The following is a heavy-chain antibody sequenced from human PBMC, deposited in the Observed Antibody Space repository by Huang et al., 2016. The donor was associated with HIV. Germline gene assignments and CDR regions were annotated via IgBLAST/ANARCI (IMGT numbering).Heavy chain of an antibody. CDR2: SIPIFGKA. V-gene: IGHV1-69*13. Sequence: QVQLVQSGAEVKKPGSSVKVSCKASGGTFSSYAISWVRQAPGQGLEWMGGSIPIFGKANYAQKFQGRVTITADESTSTAYMELSSLRSEDTAVYYCARARGYYDSSVSYYFDYWGQGTLVTVSS. CDR1: GGTFSSYA. CDR3: ARARGYYDSSVSYYFDY. J-gene: IGHJ4*02. D-gene: IGHD3-22*01.